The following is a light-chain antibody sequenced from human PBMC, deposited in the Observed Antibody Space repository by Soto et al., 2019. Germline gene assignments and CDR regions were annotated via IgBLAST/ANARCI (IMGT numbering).Light chain of an antibody. Sequence: SVLTQPPSPSGSPGQSVTLSCTGTSSEVVAYNYVSWYQQLPGKAPKLIIYEVSKRPSGVPDRFSGSKSGNTASLTVSGLQAEDESDYYCTSYAGTYSFFYVFGTGTKVTVL. CDR1: SSEVVAYNY. CDR3: TSYAGTYSFFYV. J-gene: IGLJ1*01. V-gene: IGLV2-8*01. CDR2: EVS.